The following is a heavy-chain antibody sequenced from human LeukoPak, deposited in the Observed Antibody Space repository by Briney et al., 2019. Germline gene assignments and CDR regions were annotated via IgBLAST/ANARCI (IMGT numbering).Heavy chain of an antibody. CDR2: ISVYNGNT. J-gene: IGHJ5*02. Sequence: GASVKVSCKASGYTFTSYGISWVRQAPGQGLEWMGWISVYNGNTNYAQKLQGRVTMTTDTSTSTAYMELRSLRSDDTAVYYCARDRPDTRTGYYLNWFDPWGQGTLVTVSS. CDR1: GYTFTSYG. D-gene: IGHD3-9*01. CDR3: ARDRPDTRTGYYLNWFDP. V-gene: IGHV1-18*04.